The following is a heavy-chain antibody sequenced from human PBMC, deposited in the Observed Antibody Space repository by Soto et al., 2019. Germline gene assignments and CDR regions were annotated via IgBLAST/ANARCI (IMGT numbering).Heavy chain of an antibody. CDR1: GFTFSSYS. CDR2: ISSSSSYI. CDR3: ARVFGPGYYYYGMDV. D-gene: IGHD3-10*01. J-gene: IGHJ6*02. Sequence: GGSLRLSCAASGFTFSSYSMNWVRQAPGKGLEWVSSISSSSSYIYYADSVKGRFTISRDNAKNSLYLQMNSLRAEDTAVYYCARVFGPGYYYYGMDVWGQGTTVTVSS. V-gene: IGHV3-21*01.